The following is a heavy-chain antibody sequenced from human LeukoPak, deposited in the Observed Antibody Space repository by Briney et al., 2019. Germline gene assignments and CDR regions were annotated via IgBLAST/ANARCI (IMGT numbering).Heavy chain of an antibody. CDR3: ARHLYCTNGVCYNCFDY. V-gene: IGHV4-39*01. Sequence: SETLSLTCTVSGGSISSSSYYWGWIRQPPGKGLEWIGSIYYSGSTYYNPSLKSRVTISVDTSKNQFSLKLSSVTAADTAVYYCARHLYCTNGVCYNCFDYWGQGTLVTVSS. J-gene: IGHJ4*02. CDR1: GGSISSSSYY. D-gene: IGHD2-8*01. CDR2: IYYSGST.